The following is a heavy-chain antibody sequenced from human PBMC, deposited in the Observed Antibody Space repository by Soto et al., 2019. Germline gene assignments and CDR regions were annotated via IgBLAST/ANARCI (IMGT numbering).Heavy chain of an antibody. D-gene: IGHD6-6*01. CDR3: TTDVSIAARDGAFDI. CDR2: IKSKTDGGTT. V-gene: IGHV3-15*01. CDR1: GFTFSNAW. Sequence: GGSLRLSCAASGFTFSNAWMSWVRQAPGKGLEWVGRIKSKTDGGTTDYAAPVKGRFTISRDDSKNTLYLQMNSLKTEDTAVYYCTTDVSIAARDGAFDIWGQGTMVTVSS. J-gene: IGHJ3*02.